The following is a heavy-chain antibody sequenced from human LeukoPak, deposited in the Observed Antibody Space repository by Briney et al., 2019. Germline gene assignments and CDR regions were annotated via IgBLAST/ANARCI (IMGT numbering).Heavy chain of an antibody. J-gene: IGHJ4*02. V-gene: IGHV3-30*02. CDR1: GFTFSTYN. Sequence: GGSLRLSCAASGFTFSTYNMHWVRQAPGKGLEWVAFIRYDGSDDDYTDSVKGRFTISRDNSKNTLYLQMNSLRAEDTAVYYCAKDNDYGDYMSFDYWGQGTLVTVSS. CDR2: IRYDGSDD. D-gene: IGHD4-17*01. CDR3: AKDNDYGDYMSFDY.